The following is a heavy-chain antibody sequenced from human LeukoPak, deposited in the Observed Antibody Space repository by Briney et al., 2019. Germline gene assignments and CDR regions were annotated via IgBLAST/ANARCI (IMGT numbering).Heavy chain of an antibody. V-gene: IGHV3-23*01. CDR1: GFTFSSYA. Sequence: GGSLRLSCAASGFTFSSYAMSWVRQAPGKGLEWVSAISGSGGSTYYTDSVKGRFTISRDNSKNTLYLQMNSLRAEDTAVYYCAKTYGDYGYYWFDPWGQGTLVTVSS. D-gene: IGHD4-17*01. CDR2: ISGSGGST. CDR3: AKTYGDYGYYWFDP. J-gene: IGHJ5*02.